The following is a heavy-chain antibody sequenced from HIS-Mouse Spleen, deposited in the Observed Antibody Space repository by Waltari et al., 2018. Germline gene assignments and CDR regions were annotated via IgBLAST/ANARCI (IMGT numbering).Heavy chain of an antibody. J-gene: IGHJ2*01. CDR1: GGPISSSSYY. D-gene: IGHD6-13*01. CDR2: IYYRGST. CDR3: AREIPYSSSWYDWYFDL. V-gene: IGHV4-39*07. Sequence: QLHLQESGPGLVKPSETLSLTCTVSGGPISSSSYYWGWIRQPPGEGLEWIGSIYYRGSTYYNPSLKSRVTISVDTSKNQFSLKLSSVTAADTAVYYCAREIPYSSSWYDWYFDLWGRGTLVTVSS.